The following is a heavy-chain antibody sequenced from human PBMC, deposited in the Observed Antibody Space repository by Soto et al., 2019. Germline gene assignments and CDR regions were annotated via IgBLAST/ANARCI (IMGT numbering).Heavy chain of an antibody. CDR2: VNPSGGHS. Sequence: QVQLVQSGAEVKKHGASEKVSCKASGSTFTDYYIHWLRMARGQELEWRGTVNPSGGHSTNAQHLLGRMTMTRDTSHSTASMELTSVPSEDSAVYYGVRGGHVVVVPAAFDYWGQGSLVSFSS. CDR3: VRGGHVVVVPAAFDY. V-gene: IGHV1-46*01. D-gene: IGHD2-21*01. CDR1: GSTFTDYY. J-gene: IGHJ4*02.